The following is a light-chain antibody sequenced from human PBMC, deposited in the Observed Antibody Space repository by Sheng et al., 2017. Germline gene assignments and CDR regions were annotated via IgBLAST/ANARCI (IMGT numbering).Light chain of an antibody. CDR2: NDV. V-gene: IGLV3-21*02. CDR3: HVWDNSASHPV. J-gene: IGLJ3*02. CDR1: NIGRKS. Sequence: SYVLTQPPSVSVAPGETARITCGGSNIGRKSVHWYQQTSGQAPVLVVYNDVDRPSGIPRRFSGSNSGNTATLTISRVEAGDEADYFCHVWDNSASHPVFGGGTKLTVL.